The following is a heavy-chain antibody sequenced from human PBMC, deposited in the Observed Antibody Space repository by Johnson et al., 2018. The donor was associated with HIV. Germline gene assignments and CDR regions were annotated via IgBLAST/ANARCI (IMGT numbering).Heavy chain of an antibody. CDR3: ASGYNDAFDI. Sequence: VQLVESGGGLVQPGGSLRLSCPASGFTFSSYWMSWVRQAPGTGLEWVANIQQDGSATYYVASVKGRFTISRDNAKNSLYLQMNSLRAEDTAVYYCASGYNDAFDIWGQGTMVTVSS. CDR2: IQQDGSAT. V-gene: IGHV3-7*05. D-gene: IGHD5-24*01. J-gene: IGHJ3*02. CDR1: GFTFSSYW.